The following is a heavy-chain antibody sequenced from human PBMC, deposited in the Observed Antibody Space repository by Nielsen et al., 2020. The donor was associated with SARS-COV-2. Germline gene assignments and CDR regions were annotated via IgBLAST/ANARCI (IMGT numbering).Heavy chain of an antibody. CDR2: ISSSSSYT. CDR3: ASSYDSSGYGFDY. J-gene: IGHJ4*02. V-gene: IGHV3-11*06. D-gene: IGHD3-22*01. Sequence: GGSLRLSCAASGFTFSDYYMSWIRQAPGKGLEWVSYISSSSSYTNYADSVKGRFTISRDNAKNSLYLQMNSLRAEDTAVYYCASSYDSSGYGFDYWGQGTLVTVSS. CDR1: GFTFSDYY.